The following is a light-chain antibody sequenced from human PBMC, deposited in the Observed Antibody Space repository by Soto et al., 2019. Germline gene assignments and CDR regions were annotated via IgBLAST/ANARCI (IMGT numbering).Light chain of an antibody. CDR1: SSDVGLYDY. CDR3: SSYTSDSSYV. Sequence: QSVLTQPASVSGSPGQSSTISCTGTSSDVGLYDYVSWYQQHPGKAPHLMIYAVSNRPSGVSNRFSASKSGNTASLFISGLQAEDEADYYCSSYTSDSSYVFGSGTKVTVL. CDR2: AVS. J-gene: IGLJ1*01. V-gene: IGLV2-14*01.